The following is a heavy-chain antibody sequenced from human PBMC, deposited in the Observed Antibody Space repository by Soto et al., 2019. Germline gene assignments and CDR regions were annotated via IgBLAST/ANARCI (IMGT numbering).Heavy chain of an antibody. CDR1: GFTFSYYG. CDR3: GSNMDYENSATDV. V-gene: IGHV3-33*03. J-gene: IGHJ6*02. D-gene: IGHD3-16*01. CDR2: IWYDGSNT. Sequence: GGSLRLSCVASGFTFSYYGMHWVRQAPGKGLEWVAVIWYDGSNTYYADSVKGRFTISRDNSKNILYLQMNSLRAEDTAAYYCGSNMDYENSATDVWGQGPTVTVSS.